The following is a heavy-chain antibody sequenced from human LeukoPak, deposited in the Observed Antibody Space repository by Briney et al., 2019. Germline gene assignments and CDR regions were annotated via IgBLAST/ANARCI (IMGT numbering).Heavy chain of an antibody. D-gene: IGHD6-6*01. CDR2: IRSEAYDGTR. V-gene: IGHV3-49*04. CDR3: SGRGTAARRGKDY. Sequence: PGGSLRLSCRASGFSFDEFDMSWVRQAPGKGLEWVSSIRSEAYDGTRDYAASVEGRFTISRDDSRNIAYLQMNSLKIEDSGLYYCSGRGTAARRGKDYWGQGTLATVSS. CDR1: GFSFDEFD. J-gene: IGHJ4*02.